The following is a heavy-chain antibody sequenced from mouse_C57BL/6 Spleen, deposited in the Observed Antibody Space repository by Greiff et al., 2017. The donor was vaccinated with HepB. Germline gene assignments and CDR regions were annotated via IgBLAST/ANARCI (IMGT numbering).Heavy chain of an antibody. CDR2: ISDGGSYT. D-gene: IGHD1-1*02. V-gene: IGHV5-4*01. CDR1: GFTFSSYA. Sequence: EVKLEEPGGGLVKPGGSLKLSCAASGFTFSSYAMSWVRQTPEKRLEWVATISDGGSYTYYPDNVKGRFTMSRYNAKSNLYLQMSQLKSEDTAMYYCARDGGPAWFAYWGQGTLVTVSA. CDR3: ARDGGPAWFAY. J-gene: IGHJ3*01.